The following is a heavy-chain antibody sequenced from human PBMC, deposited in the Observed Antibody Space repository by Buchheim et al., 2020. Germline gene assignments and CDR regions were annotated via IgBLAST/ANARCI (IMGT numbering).Heavy chain of an antibody. J-gene: IGHJ4*02. Sequence: EVQLLESGGGLVQPGGSLRLSCAASGFTFSSYAMSWVRQAPGKGLEWVSAISGSGGSTYYADSVKGRFTISRDNSKNTLYLQMNSLRAEDTAVYYCAKDLYQRFLWFGELLFDYWGQGTL. V-gene: IGHV3-23*01. CDR3: AKDLYQRFLWFGELLFDY. CDR2: ISGSGGST. D-gene: IGHD3-10*01. CDR1: GFTFSSYA.